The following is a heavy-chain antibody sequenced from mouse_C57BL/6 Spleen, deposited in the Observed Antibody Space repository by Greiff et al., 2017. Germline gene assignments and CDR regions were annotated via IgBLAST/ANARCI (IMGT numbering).Heavy chain of an antibody. CDR2: ISSGGSYT. CDR3: ARHGGGGYFDY. V-gene: IGHV5-6*01. Sequence: EVQLVESGGDLVKPGGSLKLSCAASGFTFSSYGMSWVRQTPDKRLEWVATISSGGSYTYYPDSVKGRFTISRDNAKNTLYLQMSSLKSEDTAMYYCARHGGGGYFDYWGQGTTLTVSS. J-gene: IGHJ2*01. CDR1: GFTFSSYG.